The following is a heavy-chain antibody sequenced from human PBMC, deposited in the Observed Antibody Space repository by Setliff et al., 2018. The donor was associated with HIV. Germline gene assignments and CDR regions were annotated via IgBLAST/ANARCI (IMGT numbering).Heavy chain of an antibody. CDR1: GGTFSNYA. V-gene: IGHV1-69*10. D-gene: IGHD6-19*01. CDR2: VIPIFGIA. CDR3: ARDGGPGSGWGDYSYYYSMDV. Sequence: GASVKVSCKASGGTFSNYAISWVRQAPGQGLEWMGGVIPIFGIANYAQKFQGRVAMTADKSTSTAYMELSSLRSEDTAVYYCARDGGPGSGWGDYSYYYSMDVWGKGTTVTVSS. J-gene: IGHJ6*04.